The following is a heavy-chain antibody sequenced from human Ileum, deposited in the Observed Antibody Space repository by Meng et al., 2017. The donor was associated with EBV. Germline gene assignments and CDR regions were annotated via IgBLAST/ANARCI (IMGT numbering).Heavy chain of an antibody. CDR1: GGSISSSNW. CDR3: ARDFGPHQLWY. Sequence: VERSGWGLGLVKPAGPVSLTCGGAGGSISSSNWWSWVRQPPGKGLEWVGEIYHSGSTNYNPSLKSRVTISVDKSKNQFSLKLSSVTAADTAVYYCARDFGPHQLWYWGQGTLVTVSS. J-gene: IGHJ4*02. CDR2: IYHSGST. V-gene: IGHV4-4*02. D-gene: IGHD3-16*01.